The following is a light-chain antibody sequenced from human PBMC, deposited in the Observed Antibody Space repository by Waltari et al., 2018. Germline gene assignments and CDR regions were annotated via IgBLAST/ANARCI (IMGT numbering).Light chain of an antibody. Sequence: YVLTPPPSVSVDPGKTARLTCGGDNIGSTSVNWYQQKPGQAPVLVMFDDSDRPAEILERFSGSNSGNTATLTISWVEAGDEADYHCQVWDDVTDSGVFGGGTKLTVL. CDR2: DDS. J-gene: IGLJ3*02. CDR3: QVWDDVTDSGV. CDR1: NIGSTS. V-gene: IGLV3-21*04.